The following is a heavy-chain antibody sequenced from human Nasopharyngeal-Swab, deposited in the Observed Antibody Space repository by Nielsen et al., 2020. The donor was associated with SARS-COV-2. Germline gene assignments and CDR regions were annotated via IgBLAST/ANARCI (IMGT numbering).Heavy chain of an antibody. V-gene: IGHV1-69*06. J-gene: IGHJ3*02. Sequence: SVKVSCKASGGTFSSYGISWVRQAPGQGLEWMGGIVPIFGAANCPQKFQGRVTITADKSTSTAYMELSSLKSEDTAVYNCAREAYGDDAFDIWGQGTMVTVSS. CDR1: GGTFSSYG. CDR2: IVPIFGAA. D-gene: IGHD2-21*01. CDR3: AREAYGDDAFDI.